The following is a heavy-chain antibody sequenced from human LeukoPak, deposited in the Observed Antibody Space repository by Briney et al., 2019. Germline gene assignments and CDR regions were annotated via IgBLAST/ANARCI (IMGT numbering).Heavy chain of an antibody. CDR2: MDPNSGNT. CDR1: GYTFTSYD. CDR3: ARAHSSPSRNPRTAGTYGY. D-gene: IGHD6-13*01. J-gene: IGHJ4*02. Sequence: ASVKVSCKASGYTFTSYDINWVRQATGQGLEWMGWMDPNSGNTGYAQKFQGRVTMTRNTSISTAYMELSSLRSEDTAVYYCARAHSSPSRNPRTAGTYGYWGQGTLVTVSS. V-gene: IGHV1-8*01.